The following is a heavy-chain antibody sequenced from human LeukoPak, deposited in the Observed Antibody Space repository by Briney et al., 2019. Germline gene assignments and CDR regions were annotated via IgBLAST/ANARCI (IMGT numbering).Heavy chain of an antibody. D-gene: IGHD1-26*01. Sequence: SETLSLTCAVYGGSFSGYYWSWIRQPPGKGLEWIGEINHSGSTNYNPSLKSRVTISADTSKNQFSLKLSSVTAADTAVYYCARGDSGSYSMGYWGQGTLVTVSS. CDR3: ARGDSGSYSMGY. CDR2: INHSGST. J-gene: IGHJ4*02. V-gene: IGHV4-34*01. CDR1: GGSFSGYY.